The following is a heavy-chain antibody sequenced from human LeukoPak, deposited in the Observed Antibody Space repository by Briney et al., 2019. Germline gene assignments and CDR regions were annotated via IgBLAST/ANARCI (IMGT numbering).Heavy chain of an antibody. J-gene: IGHJ4*02. CDR3: ARSYGGARPLDY. D-gene: IGHD4-23*01. Sequence: PSETLSLTCTVSGGSISSYYWSWIRQPPGKGLEWIGYIYYSGSTNYNPSLKSRVTISVDTSKNQFSLKLGSVTAADTAVYYCARSYGGARPLDYWGQGTLVTVSS. CDR2: IYYSGST. V-gene: IGHV4-59*01. CDR1: GGSISSYY.